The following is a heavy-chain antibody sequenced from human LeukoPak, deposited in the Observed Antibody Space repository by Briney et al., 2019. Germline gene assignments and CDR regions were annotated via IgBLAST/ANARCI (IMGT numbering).Heavy chain of an antibody. CDR2: ISWNSGSI. J-gene: IGHJ3*02. V-gene: IGHV3-9*01. CDR1: GFTLSTYA. CDR3: AKSDTAMVDDAFDI. D-gene: IGHD5-18*01. Sequence: GGSLRLSCEVSGFTLSTYAMHWVRQAPGKGLEWVSGISWNSGSIGYADSVKGRFTISRDNAKNSLYLQMNSLRAEDTALYYCAKSDTAMVDDAFDIWGQGTMVTVSS.